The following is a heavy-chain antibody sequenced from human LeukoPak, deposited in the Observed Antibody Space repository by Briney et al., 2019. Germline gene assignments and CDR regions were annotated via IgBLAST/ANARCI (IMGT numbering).Heavy chain of an antibody. J-gene: IGHJ4*02. D-gene: IGHD6-19*01. V-gene: IGHV3-23*01. CDR1: GFPISTNG. CDR3: AKDPTIIYSSGWYEGGGYFDY. Sequence: GGSLRLSCAASGFPISTNGMSWVRQAPGRGLEWVSGIVGGDGGTYYADSVKGRFIISRDNSKNTLYLQMNSLRAEDTAVYYCAKDPTIIYSSGWYEGGGYFDYWGQGTLVTVSS. CDR2: IVGGDGGT.